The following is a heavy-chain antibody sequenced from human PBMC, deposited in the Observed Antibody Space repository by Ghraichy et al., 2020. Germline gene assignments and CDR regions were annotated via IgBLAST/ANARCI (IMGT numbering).Heavy chain of an antibody. CDR3: ARGGGGCSF. CDR1: GFTFSSYA. Sequence: GGSLRLSCAASGFTFSSYAMHWVRQAPGKGLEWVAVISYDGSNKYYADSVKGRFTISRDNSKNTLYLQMNSLRAEDTAVYYCARGGGGCSFWGQGTLVTVSP. J-gene: IGHJ4*02. CDR2: ISYDGSNK. D-gene: IGHD2-21*01. V-gene: IGHV3-30*04.